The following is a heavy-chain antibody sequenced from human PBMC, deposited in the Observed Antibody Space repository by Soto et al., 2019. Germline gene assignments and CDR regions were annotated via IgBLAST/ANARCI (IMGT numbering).Heavy chain of an antibody. J-gene: IGHJ5*02. V-gene: IGHV4-59*01. CDR1: GGSLNSYY. CDR3: ARCSPPRKSYDSNPGWFDP. CDR2: VSSTGST. D-gene: IGHD2-15*01. Sequence: SETLSLTCTVSGGSLNSYYWTWIRQSPGKGLEWIGYVSSTGSTNYNPSLKSRLTMSLDTSTNEVSLSLTSVTAADAAVYFCARCSPPRKSYDSNPGWFDPWGQGIMVT.